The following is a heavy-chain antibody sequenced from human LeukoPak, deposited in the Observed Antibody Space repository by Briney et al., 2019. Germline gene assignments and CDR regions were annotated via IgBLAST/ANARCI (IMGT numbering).Heavy chain of an antibody. Sequence: GASVKVSCKASGYTFTSYGISWVRQAPGQGLEWMGWISAYNGNTNYAQKLQGRVTMTTDTSTSTAYMELRSLRSDDTAVYYCARDRRDSTYYYYYYYYMDVWGKGTTVTISS. J-gene: IGHJ6*03. V-gene: IGHV1-18*01. CDR3: ARDRRDSTYYYYYYYYMDV. CDR1: GYTFTSYG. CDR2: ISAYNGNT. D-gene: IGHD2-2*01.